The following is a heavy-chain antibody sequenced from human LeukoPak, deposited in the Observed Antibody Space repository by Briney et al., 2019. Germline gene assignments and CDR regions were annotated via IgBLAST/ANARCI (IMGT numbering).Heavy chain of an antibody. CDR1: GFTFSIYA. Sequence: PGGSLRLSCAASGFTFSIYAMSWVRQAPGKGLDWVSAISGSGEKTYYADSVKGQFTISRDNSKNTLYLQMNSLRAEDTAVYYCAKEAEGGPLYSPWNWFDPWGQGTLVTVSS. V-gene: IGHV3-23*01. D-gene: IGHD4-11*01. CDR2: ISGSGEKT. CDR3: AKEAEGGPLYSPWNWFDP. J-gene: IGHJ5*02.